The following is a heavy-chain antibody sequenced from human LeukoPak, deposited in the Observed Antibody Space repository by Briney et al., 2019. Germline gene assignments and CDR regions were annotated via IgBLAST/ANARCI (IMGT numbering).Heavy chain of an antibody. CDR1: GFTFSSHR. J-gene: IGHJ4*02. CDR2: ISSDGSSI. D-gene: IGHD6-6*01. Sequence: GGPLRISCAASGFTFSSHRMYWVRQAPGKGLVWVSRISSDGSSIAYTDSVRGRFTISRDNAKNTLYLQMNSLRVEDTAVYYCARESAALDYWGQGTLVSVSS. CDR3: ARESAALDY. V-gene: IGHV3-74*01.